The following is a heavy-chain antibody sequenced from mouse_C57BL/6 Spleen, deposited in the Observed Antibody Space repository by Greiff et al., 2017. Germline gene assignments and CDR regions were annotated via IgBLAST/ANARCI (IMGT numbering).Heavy chain of an antibody. V-gene: IGHV1-82*01. D-gene: IGHD3-2*02. CDR1: GYAFSSSW. CDR3: AREQLRLRYFDY. CDR2: IYPGDGDT. J-gene: IGHJ2*01. Sequence: QVQLKESGPELVKPGASVKISCKASGYAFSSSWMNWVKQRPGKGLEWIGRIYPGDGDTNYNGKFKGKATLTADKSSSTAYMQLSSLTSEDSAVYFCAREQLRLRYFDYWGQGTTLTVSS.